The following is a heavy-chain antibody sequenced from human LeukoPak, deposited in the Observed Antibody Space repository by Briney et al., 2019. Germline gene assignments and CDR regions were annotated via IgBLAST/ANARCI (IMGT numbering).Heavy chain of an antibody. V-gene: IGHV3-21*01. J-gene: IGHJ4*02. CDR1: GFTFNNYA. Sequence: GGSLRLSCAASGFTFNNYAMNWVRQAPGKGLEWVSSITSGSSYIYYADSVKGRFTISRDNAKKSLYLQMNSLRAEDTAVYFCARDTGALDSWGQGTLVTVSS. CDR2: ITSGSSYI. D-gene: IGHD2-8*02. CDR3: ARDTGALDS.